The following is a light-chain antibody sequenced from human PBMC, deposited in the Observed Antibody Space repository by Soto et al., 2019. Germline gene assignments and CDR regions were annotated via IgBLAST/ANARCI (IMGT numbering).Light chain of an antibody. CDR1: SSDVGGYNY. J-gene: IGLJ2*01. Sequence: QSVLTQPPSASGSPGQSVTISCTGTSSDVGGYNYVSWYQQHPGKAPKLMIYEVNKRPSGVPDRFSGSKSGNTASLTVSGLQAEDEADYYCSSYGGRSNLVFGGGTKLTVL. CDR2: EVN. CDR3: SSYGGRSNLV. V-gene: IGLV2-8*01.